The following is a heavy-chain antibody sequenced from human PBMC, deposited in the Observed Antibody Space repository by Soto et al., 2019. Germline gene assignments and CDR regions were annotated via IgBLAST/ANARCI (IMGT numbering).Heavy chain of an antibody. Sequence: VQLVESGGGLVKPGGSLRLSCAASGFIFSDYYMAWIRQAPGKGLEWVSYISSGGGAKNVTDSVRGRFTISRDNTNNSLYLQMNSLRVEDMALYYCARRLTGRTTGDWFDPWGQGTLVTVSS. J-gene: IGHJ5*02. CDR3: ARRLTGRTTGDWFDP. CDR2: ISSGGGAK. V-gene: IGHV3-11*01. D-gene: IGHD1-20*01. CDR1: GFIFSDYY.